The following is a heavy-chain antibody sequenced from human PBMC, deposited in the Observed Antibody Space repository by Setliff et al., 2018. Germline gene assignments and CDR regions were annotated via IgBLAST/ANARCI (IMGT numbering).Heavy chain of an antibody. CDR1: GYSFTSYG. CDR3: ARTYSSDYGGNSDG. V-gene: IGHV1-18*01. J-gene: IGHJ4*02. D-gene: IGHD4-17*01. Sequence: PGESLKISCKGSGYSFTSYGISWVRQAPEQGLEWMGWISAYNGNTNYSQKLQGRVTMTTDTSTSTAYMELRSLRSADTAVYYCARTYSSDYGGNSDGWGQGTLVTVSS. CDR2: ISAYNGNT.